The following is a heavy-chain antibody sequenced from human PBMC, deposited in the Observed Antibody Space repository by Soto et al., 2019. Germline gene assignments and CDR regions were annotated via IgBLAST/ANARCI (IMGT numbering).Heavy chain of an antibody. J-gene: IGHJ5*02. V-gene: IGHV4-30-2*01. Sequence: QLQLQESGSGLVKPSQTLSLTCAVSGGSISSGGYSWSWIRQPPGKGLEWIGYIYHSGSTYYNPSLKSRVTISVDRSKKQFSLKLGSVTAADTAVYYCARGRDFWSGYPSNWFDPWGQGTLVTVSS. D-gene: IGHD3-3*01. CDR1: GGSISSGGYS. CDR3: ARGRDFWSGYPSNWFDP. CDR2: IYHSGST.